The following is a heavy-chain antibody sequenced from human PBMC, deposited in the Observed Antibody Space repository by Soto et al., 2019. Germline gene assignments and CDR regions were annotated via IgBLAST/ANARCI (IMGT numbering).Heavy chain of an antibody. V-gene: IGHV1-18*01. CDR2: ISAYNGNT. CDR3: AREIGYYYDSSGYLSDAFDI. J-gene: IGHJ3*02. Sequence: GASVKVSCKASGYTFTSYGISWVRQAPGQGLEWMGWISAYNGNTNYAQKLQGRVTMTTDTSTSTAYMELRSLRSDDTAVYYCAREIGYYYDSSGYLSDAFDIWGQGTMVTVSS. CDR1: GYTFTSYG. D-gene: IGHD3-22*01.